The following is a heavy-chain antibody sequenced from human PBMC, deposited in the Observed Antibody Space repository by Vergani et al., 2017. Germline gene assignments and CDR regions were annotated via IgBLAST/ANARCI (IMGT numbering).Heavy chain of an antibody. CDR1: GFTFSSYS. V-gene: IGHV3-48*01. D-gene: IGHD4-11*01. CDR2: ISSSSSTI. J-gene: IGHJ4*02. CDR3: ARVANSNYELYYFDY. Sequence: EVQLVESGGGLVQPGGSLRLSCAASGFTFSSYSMNWVRQAPGKGLEWVSYISSSSSTIYYADSVKGRFTISRDNAKNTLYLQMNSLRAEDTAVYYCARVANSNYELYYFDYWGQGTLVTVSS.